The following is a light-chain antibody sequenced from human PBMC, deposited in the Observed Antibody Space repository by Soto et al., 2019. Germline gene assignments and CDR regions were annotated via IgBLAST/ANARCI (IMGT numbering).Light chain of an antibody. CDR2: GAS. J-gene: IGKJ1*01. V-gene: IGKV3-15*01. CDR3: QQYDNWPRT. Sequence: ELVLTHSPATLSLSPGERATLSCRASQSMRSNVAWYQQKPGQAPRLLIYGASTRAAGIPARFSGSGSGTEFTLTITSLQSEDFAVYYCQQYDNWPRTFGQGTKVDIK. CDR1: QSMRSN.